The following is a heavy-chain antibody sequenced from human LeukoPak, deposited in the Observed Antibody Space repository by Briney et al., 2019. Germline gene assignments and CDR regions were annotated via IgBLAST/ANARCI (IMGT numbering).Heavy chain of an antibody. CDR1: GFTFSSYG. V-gene: IGHV3-33*01. J-gene: IGHJ3*02. CDR3: ARLSWILNAFDI. Sequence: GSLRLSCAASGFTFSSYGMHWVRQAPGKGLEWVAVIWYDGSNKYYADSVKGRFTLSRDNSKNTLYLQMNSLRAEDTAVYYCARLSWILNAFDIWGQGTMVTVSS. CDR2: IWYDGSNK. D-gene: IGHD5-18*01.